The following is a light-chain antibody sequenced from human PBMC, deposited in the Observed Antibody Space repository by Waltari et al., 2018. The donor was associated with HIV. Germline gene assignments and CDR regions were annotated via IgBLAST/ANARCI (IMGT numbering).Light chain of an antibody. V-gene: IGLV2-23*02. CDR3: CSYAGSSTWM. CDR1: SSTVGRYDL. CDR2: EVS. J-gene: IGLJ3*02. Sequence: QSALTQPASVSGSPGQSLTISCPGTSSTVGRYDLVSWYQQPPSNAPKLMIYEVSKRPSGVSNRFSGSKSGNTASLTISGLQAEDEADYYCCSYAGSSTWMFGGGTKLTAL.